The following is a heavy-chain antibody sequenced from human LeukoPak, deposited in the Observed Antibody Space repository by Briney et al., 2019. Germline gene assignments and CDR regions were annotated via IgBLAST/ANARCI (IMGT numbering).Heavy chain of an antibody. CDR3: ARAPPGYSSSWYDH. J-gene: IGHJ5*02. CDR2: IWYDGSNK. V-gene: IGHV3-33*01. CDR1: GFXFSSYG. Sequence: GGSLRLSCAASGFXFSSYGIHWVRQAPGKGLEWVAVIWYDGSNKYYADSVKGRFTISRDNSKNTLYLQMNSLRAEDTAVYYCARAPPGYSSSWYDHWGQGTLVTVSS. D-gene: IGHD6-13*01.